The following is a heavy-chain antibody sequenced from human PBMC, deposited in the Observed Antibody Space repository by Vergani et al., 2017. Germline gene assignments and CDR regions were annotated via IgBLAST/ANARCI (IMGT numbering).Heavy chain of an antibody. CDR3: ARRSSGYYFDI. J-gene: IGHJ5*02. CDR2: VSHSGDT. Sequence: QVRLQESGPGLVKPSETLSLTCSVSGGSMSGYYWSWIRQPPGKGLEWISSVSHSGDTYFNPSLKGRVSISMDTSKNYFFLTLSSVTAADTAMYYCARRSSGYYFDIWGQGVLITVSS. CDR1: GGSMSGYY. D-gene: IGHD3-22*01. V-gene: IGHV4-59*04.